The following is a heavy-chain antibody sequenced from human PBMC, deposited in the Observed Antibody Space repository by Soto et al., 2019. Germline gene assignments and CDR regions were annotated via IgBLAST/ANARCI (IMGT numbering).Heavy chain of an antibody. CDR1: GYTFTSYA. Sequence: VASVKVSCKASGYTFTSYAMHWVRQAPGQRLEWMGWINAGNGNTKYSQKFQGRVTITRDTSASTAYMELSSLRSEDTAVYYCARVKKSSSWYGTPGGYYYYGMDVWGQGTTVTVSS. D-gene: IGHD6-13*01. V-gene: IGHV1-3*01. CDR2: INAGNGNT. CDR3: ARVKKSSSWYGTPGGYYYYGMDV. J-gene: IGHJ6*02.